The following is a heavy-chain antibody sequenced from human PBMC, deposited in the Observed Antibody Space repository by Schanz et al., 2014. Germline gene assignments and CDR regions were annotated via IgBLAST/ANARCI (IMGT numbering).Heavy chain of an antibody. CDR1: GFTFSTYW. V-gene: IGHV3-74*01. Sequence: EVQLVESGGGLVKPGGSLRLSCAASGFTFSTYWMHWVRQAPGKGLVWVSHINSDGTTTTYADSVKGRFTISRDNAENTLYLEKKRVRVEDTAVNFCARDKERDVYTHRHDAFDVWGQGTVDTVS. D-gene: IGHD1-1*01. CDR2: INSDGTTT. J-gene: IGHJ3*01. CDR3: ARDKERDVYTHRHDAFDV.